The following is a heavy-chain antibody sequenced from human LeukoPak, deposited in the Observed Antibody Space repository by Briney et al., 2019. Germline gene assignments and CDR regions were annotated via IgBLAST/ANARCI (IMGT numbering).Heavy chain of an antibody. CDR2: IYYSGST. Sequence: SETLSLTCTVSGGSISSYYWSWIRQPPGKGLEWIGYIYYSGSTNYNPSLKSRVTISVDTSKNQFSLKLSSVTAADTAVYYCARVSGSSWYMYWGQGTLVTVSS. J-gene: IGHJ4*02. D-gene: IGHD6-13*01. V-gene: IGHV4-59*01. CDR3: ARVSGSSWYMY. CDR1: GGSISSYY.